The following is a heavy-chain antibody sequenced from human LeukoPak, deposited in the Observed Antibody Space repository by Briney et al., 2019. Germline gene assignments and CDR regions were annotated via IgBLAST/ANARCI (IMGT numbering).Heavy chain of an antibody. CDR3: ARGRLYGGYFDY. CDR2: ISAYNGKT. Sequence: GASVKVSYKASGYTFTIYGISWVRQAPGQGLEGMGWISAYNGKTNYAQKLQGRVTMSTDTSTSTAYMELRSLRSDDTAVYYCARGRLYGGYFDYWGQGTLVTVSS. V-gene: IGHV1-18*01. CDR1: GYTFTIYG. J-gene: IGHJ4*02. D-gene: IGHD4-23*01.